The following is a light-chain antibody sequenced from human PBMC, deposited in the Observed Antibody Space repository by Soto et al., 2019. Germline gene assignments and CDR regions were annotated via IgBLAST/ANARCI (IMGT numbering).Light chain of an antibody. CDR3: QQYNSYPPWT. V-gene: IGKV3-15*01. CDR1: ETVRTN. CDR2: DAS. Sequence: IEMTQSPATLSVSPGDRVTLSCRASETVRTNLAWFQQKPGKTPRLLIFDASTWASGIPSRFSGSGSGTEFTLTIGSLQPDDFAIYYCQQYNSYPPWTFGQGTQLEI. J-gene: IGKJ2*02.